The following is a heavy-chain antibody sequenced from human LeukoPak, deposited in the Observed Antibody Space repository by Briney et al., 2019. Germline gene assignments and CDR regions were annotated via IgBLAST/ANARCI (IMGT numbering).Heavy chain of an antibody. CDR1: GYTFTGYY. D-gene: IGHD1-26*01. V-gene: IGHV1-2*02. J-gene: IGHJ4*02. Sequence: GASVKVSCKASGYTFTGYYMHWVRQAPGQGLEWMGWINPNSGGTNHAQKFQGRVTMTRDTSISTAYMELSRLRSDDTAVYYCARDWEQLYYFDYWGQGALVTVSS. CDR2: INPNSGGT. CDR3: ARDWEQLYYFDY.